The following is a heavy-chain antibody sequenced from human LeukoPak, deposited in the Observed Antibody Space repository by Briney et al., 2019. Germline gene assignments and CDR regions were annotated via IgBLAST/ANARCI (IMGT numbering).Heavy chain of an antibody. CDR2: ISYDGSNK. CDR3: AKDRSGSYFTYYYYGMDV. J-gene: IGHJ6*02. V-gene: IGHV3-30*18. Sequence: GGSLRLSCAASGFTFSSYGMHWVRKAPGKGLEWVAVISYDGSNKYYADSVKGRFTISRDNSKNTLYLQMNSLRAEDTAVYYCAKDRSGSYFTYYYYGMDVWGQGTTVTVSS. CDR1: GFTFSSYG. D-gene: IGHD1-26*01.